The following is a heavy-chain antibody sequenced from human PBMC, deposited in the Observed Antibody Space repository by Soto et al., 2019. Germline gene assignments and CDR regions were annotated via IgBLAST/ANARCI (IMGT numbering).Heavy chain of an antibody. CDR2: INPNSGGT. D-gene: IGHD5-18*01. J-gene: IGHJ6*02. V-gene: IGHV1-2*04. Sequence: QVQLVQSGAEVKKPGASVKVSCKASGYTFTGYYMHWVRQAPGQGLEWMGWINPNSGGTNYAQKFQGWVTMTRDTSISTAYMELSRLRSDDTAVYYCAREVLTTAMVKADYYYYGMDVWGQGTTVTVSS. CDR1: GYTFTGYY. CDR3: AREVLTTAMVKADYYYYGMDV.